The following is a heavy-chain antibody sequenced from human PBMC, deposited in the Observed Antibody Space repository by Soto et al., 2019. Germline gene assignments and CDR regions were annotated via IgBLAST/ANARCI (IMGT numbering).Heavy chain of an antibody. CDR3: ARGITRFDP. Sequence: PSETLSLTCTVSGGSISSYYWSWIRQPPGKGLEWIGYIYYSGSTNYNPSLKSRVTISVDTSKNQFSLKLSSLTAADTAVYYCARGITRFDPWGQGTLVTVSS. V-gene: IGHV4-59*01. D-gene: IGHD3-10*01. CDR2: IYYSGST. J-gene: IGHJ5*02. CDR1: GGSISSYY.